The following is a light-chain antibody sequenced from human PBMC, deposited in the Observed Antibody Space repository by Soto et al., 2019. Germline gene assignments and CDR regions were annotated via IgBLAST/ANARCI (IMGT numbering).Light chain of an antibody. CDR1: QTIGDND. CDR2: GAS. Sequence: EIVLTQSPDTLPLSPGERGTLSCRASQTIGDNDLAWYQQKPGQAPRLLIYGASSRATGIPDRFSGSGSGTDFTLTISSLEPEDFAVYYCQQYGSSPHFGGGTKVDIK. J-gene: IGKJ4*01. V-gene: IGKV3-20*01. CDR3: QQYGSSPH.